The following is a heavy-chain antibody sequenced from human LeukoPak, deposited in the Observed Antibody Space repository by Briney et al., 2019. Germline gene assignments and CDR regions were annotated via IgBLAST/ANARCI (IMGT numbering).Heavy chain of an antibody. J-gene: IGHJ4*02. D-gene: IGHD5-12*01. CDR1: GDSVSSNSAA. V-gene: IGHV6-1*01. CDR3: ARAVGGYDYTPSPYYFDY. CDR2: TYYRSKWYN. Sequence: SQTLSPTCAISGDSVSSNSAAWNWIRQSPSRGLEWLGRTYYRSKWYNDYAVSVKSRITINPDTSKNQFSLQLNSVTPEDTAVYYCARAVGGYDYTPSPYYFDYWGQGTLVIVSS.